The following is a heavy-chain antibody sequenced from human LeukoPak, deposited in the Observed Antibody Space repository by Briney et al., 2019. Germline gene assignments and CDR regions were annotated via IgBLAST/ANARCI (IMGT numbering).Heavy chain of an antibody. J-gene: IGHJ4*02. CDR1: GFTFNKYG. Sequence: PGGSLRLSCAASGFTFNKYGVHWVRHTGKGLEWVSVIDSAGDTYYPGSVKGRFTIFRENAKNSLYLQMNSLRAEDTAVYYCARVRHSVYGSGFDSWGQGTLVTVS. CDR2: IDSAGDT. V-gene: IGHV3-13*01. CDR3: ARVRHSVYGSGFDS. D-gene: IGHD2-15*01.